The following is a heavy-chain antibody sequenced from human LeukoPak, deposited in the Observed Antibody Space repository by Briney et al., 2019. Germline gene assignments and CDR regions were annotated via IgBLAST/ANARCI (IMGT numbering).Heavy chain of an antibody. CDR3: ARVYSGYDSVGTYYYYGMDV. CDR1: GYTFTGYY. Sequence: ASVKVSCKASGYTFTGYYMHWVRQAPGQGLEWMGWINPNSGGTNYAQKFQGRVTMTRDTSISTAYKELSRLRSDDTAVYYCARVYSGYDSVGTYYYYGMDVWGQGTTVTVSS. V-gene: IGHV1-2*02. J-gene: IGHJ6*02. CDR2: INPNSGGT. D-gene: IGHD5-12*01.